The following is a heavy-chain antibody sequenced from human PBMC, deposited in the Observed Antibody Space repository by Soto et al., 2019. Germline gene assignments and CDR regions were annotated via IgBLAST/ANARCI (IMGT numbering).Heavy chain of an antibody. CDR2: IYYDGNT. CDR3: ARGGWYVDY. D-gene: IGHD6-19*01. CDR1: GGSISNHY. Sequence: SETLSLTCTVSGGSISNHYWSWIRQPPEKGLEWIGYIYYDGNTNYNPSLKSRATISVDTSKNQLSLRLSSVTAADTAVYYCARGGWYVDYWGQGTLVTVSS. J-gene: IGHJ4*02. V-gene: IGHV4-59*11.